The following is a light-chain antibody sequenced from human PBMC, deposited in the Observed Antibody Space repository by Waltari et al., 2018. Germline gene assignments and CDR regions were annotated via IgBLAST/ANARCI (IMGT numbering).Light chain of an antibody. CDR3: QQLHSYPIT. CDR1: QGISSA. CDR2: DAS. Sequence: AIHLTQSPSSLSASVGDRITITCRASQGISSALAWYQQKPGESPKFLIYDASSLQSGVPSRFSGSASGTDFTLTITSLQPEDFVTYYCQQLHSYPITFGQGTRLEIK. V-gene: IGKV1-13*02. J-gene: IGKJ5*01.